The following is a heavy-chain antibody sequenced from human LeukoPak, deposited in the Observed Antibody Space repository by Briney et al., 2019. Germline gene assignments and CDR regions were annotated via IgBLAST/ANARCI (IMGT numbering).Heavy chain of an antibody. V-gene: IGHV3-33*01. Sequence: LTGGSLRLSCAASGFTFRNHGMHWVRQAPGKGLEWAAVIYYDGSIEYYADSVKGRFTISRDNSKNMLYLQMNSLRAEDTAVYYCVGDIKSRYLDFWGQGTLVIVSS. D-gene: IGHD1-14*01. J-gene: IGHJ4*02. CDR2: IYYDGSIE. CDR3: VGDIKSRYLDF. CDR1: GFTFRNHG.